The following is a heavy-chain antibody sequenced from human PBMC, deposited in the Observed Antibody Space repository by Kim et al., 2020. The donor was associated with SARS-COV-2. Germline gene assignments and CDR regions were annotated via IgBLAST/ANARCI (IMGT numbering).Heavy chain of an antibody. D-gene: IGHD3-10*01. CDR1: GFTFSSYG. V-gene: IGHV3-30*18. J-gene: IGHJ4*02. CDR2: ISYDGSNK. CDR3: AKEDYFGSGAYLGY. Sequence: GGSLRLSCAASGFTFSSYGMHWVRQAPGKGLDWVTVISYDGSNKYYADSVKGRFTISRDNSKNTLYLQMNSLRAEDTAVYYCAKEDYFGSGAYLGYWGRGTLVTVSS.